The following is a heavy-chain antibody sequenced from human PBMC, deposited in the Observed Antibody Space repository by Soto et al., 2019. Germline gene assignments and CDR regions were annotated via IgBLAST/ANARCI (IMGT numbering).Heavy chain of an antibody. Sequence: QVQLVQSGAEVKKPASSVNVSCKSSGGTFSSYAISWVRQAPGQGLEWLGGIIPIFGTANYAQKFQGRVTLTADEFTRIAYMELSSLRSEDTAVYYCASDARQKLRDLDWNTEGYYFDYWGQGTLVSVSS. D-gene: IGHD3-9*01. V-gene: IGHV1-69*01. CDR1: GGTFSSYA. CDR2: IIPIFGTA. J-gene: IGHJ4*02. CDR3: ASDARQKLRDLDWNTEGYYFDY.